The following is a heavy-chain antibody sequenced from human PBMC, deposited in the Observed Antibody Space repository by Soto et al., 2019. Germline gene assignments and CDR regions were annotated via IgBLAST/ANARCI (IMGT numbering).Heavy chain of an antibody. CDR1: GVSFIGYY. CDR2: INHSGST. Sequence: SETLSLTCAVYGVSFIGYYWSWILQPPWKGLEWIGEINHSGSTNYNPSLKSRVTISVDTSKNQFSLKLSSVTAADTAVYYWARRLTTSFWFDPWGQGTLVTVSS. V-gene: IGHV4-34*01. J-gene: IGHJ5*02. CDR3: ARRLTTSFWFDP. D-gene: IGHD4-4*01.